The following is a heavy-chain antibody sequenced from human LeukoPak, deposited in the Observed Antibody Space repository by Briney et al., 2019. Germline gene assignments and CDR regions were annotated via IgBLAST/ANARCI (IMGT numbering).Heavy chain of an antibody. V-gene: IGHV4-31*03. CDR2: IYYSGSS. D-gene: IGHD3-10*01. CDR1: GGSISSDDHY. Sequence: SETLSLTCTVSGGSISSDDHYWNWIRHHPGEGLEWIGYIYYSGSSYYNPSLKSRLTISVDTSKNQFSLELTSVTAADTAVYYCARGSYRSGSYNWFDPWGQGTLVTVSS. CDR3: ARGSYRSGSYNWFDP. J-gene: IGHJ5*02.